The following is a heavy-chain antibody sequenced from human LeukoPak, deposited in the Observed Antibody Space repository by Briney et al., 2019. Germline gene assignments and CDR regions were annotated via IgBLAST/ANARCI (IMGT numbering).Heavy chain of an antibody. CDR1: GGSISSYY. Sequence: SETLSLTCTASGGSISSYYWSWIRQPPGKGLEWIGYIYYSGSTNYNPSLKSRVTISVDTSKNQFSLKLSSVTAADTAVYYCARSRYYDSSGYYRNYYYYYMDVWGKGTTVTVSS. D-gene: IGHD3-22*01. CDR2: IYYSGST. V-gene: IGHV4-59*01. J-gene: IGHJ6*03. CDR3: ARSRYYDSSGYYRNYYYYYMDV.